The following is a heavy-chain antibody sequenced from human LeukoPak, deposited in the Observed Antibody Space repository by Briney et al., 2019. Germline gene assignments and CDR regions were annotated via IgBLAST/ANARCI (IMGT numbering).Heavy chain of an antibody. CDR3: ARGDDLWTGYEY. J-gene: IGHJ4*02. V-gene: IGHV4-59*01. D-gene: IGHD3/OR15-3a*01. Sequence: SETLSLTCTVSGGSISSYYWSWIRQPPGKGLEWIGYIYYSGSTNYNPSLKSRVTISVDTSKNQFSLKLSSVTAADTAVYYCARGDDLWTGYEYWGQGILVTVSS. CDR1: GGSISSYY. CDR2: IYYSGST.